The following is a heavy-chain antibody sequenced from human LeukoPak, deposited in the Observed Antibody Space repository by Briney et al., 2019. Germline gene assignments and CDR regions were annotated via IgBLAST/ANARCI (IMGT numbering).Heavy chain of an antibody. J-gene: IGHJ3*02. CDR1: GFTFSSYW. CDR2: INSDGSTT. Sequence: GGSLRLSCAASGFTFSSYWLRWVRQAPGKGLVWVSRINSDGSTTNYADSVKGRFTISRDNAKNTLYLQMNSLRAEDMALYYCARAATLDAFDIWGQGTMVTVSS. D-gene: IGHD6-25*01. V-gene: IGHV3-74*01. CDR3: ARAATLDAFDI.